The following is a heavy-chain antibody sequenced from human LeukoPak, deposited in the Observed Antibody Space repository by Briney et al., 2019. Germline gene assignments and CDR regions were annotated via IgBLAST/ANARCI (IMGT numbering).Heavy chain of an antibody. V-gene: IGHV3-11*01. Sequence: GGSLRLSCAVSGFTFSDYYMSWIRQAPGKGLEWVSYISSSGSTIYYADSVKGRFTISRDNAKNSLYLQMNSLRAEDTAVYYCARDQAAPGYYYYYYMDVWGKGTTVTVSS. D-gene: IGHD6-13*01. CDR2: ISSSGSTI. CDR3: ARDQAAPGYYYYYYMDV. CDR1: GFTFSDYY. J-gene: IGHJ6*03.